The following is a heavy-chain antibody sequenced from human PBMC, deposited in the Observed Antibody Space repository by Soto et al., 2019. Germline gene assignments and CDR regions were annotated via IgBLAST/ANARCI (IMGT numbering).Heavy chain of an antibody. CDR2: IYKSTTT. Sequence: PSETLSLTCSVSGDSISTVDYFWAWIRQPPGQALEYIGYIYKSTTTYYNPSFESRVVISVDTSKSQFSLNVTSVTAADTAVYFCARGRYCLTGRCFPNWFDSWGQGALVTVSS. D-gene: IGHD7-27*01. V-gene: IGHV4-30-4*01. CDR1: GDSISTVDYF. J-gene: IGHJ5*01. CDR3: ARGRYCLTGRCFPNWFDS.